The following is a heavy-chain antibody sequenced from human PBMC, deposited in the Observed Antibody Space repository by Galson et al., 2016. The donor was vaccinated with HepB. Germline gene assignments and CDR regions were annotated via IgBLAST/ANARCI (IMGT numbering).Heavy chain of an antibody. V-gene: IGHV5-10-1*01. Sequence: QSGAEVKKPGESLRISCKGSGYSFTNYWITWVRQMPGKGPEWMGTIDPSDSYTNYSPSFQGHVTISADKSISTAYLQWSSLKASDTAMYYCARRSGVAATDYYYYYMDVWGKGTTVTVSS. CDR1: GYSFTNYW. CDR2: IDPSDSYT. CDR3: ARRSGVAATDYYYYYMDV. D-gene: IGHD2-15*01. J-gene: IGHJ6*03.